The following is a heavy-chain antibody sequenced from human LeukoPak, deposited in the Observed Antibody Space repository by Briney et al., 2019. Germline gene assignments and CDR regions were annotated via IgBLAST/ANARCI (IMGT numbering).Heavy chain of an antibody. D-gene: IGHD6-19*01. V-gene: IGHV1-46*01. Sequence: ASVTVSCKASGYTFTGYYMHWVRQAPGQGLEWMGIINPSGGTTNYAQKFQGRVTMTRDTSTSTVYMELSSLRSEDTAVYYCARFAVHRRIAVTGQFGLDYWGRGTLVTVSS. J-gene: IGHJ4*02. CDR3: ARFAVHRRIAVTGQFGLDY. CDR2: INPSGGTT. CDR1: GYTFTGYY.